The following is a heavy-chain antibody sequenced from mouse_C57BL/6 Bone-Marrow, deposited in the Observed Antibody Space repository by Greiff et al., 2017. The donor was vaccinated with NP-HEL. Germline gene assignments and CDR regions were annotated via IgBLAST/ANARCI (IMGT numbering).Heavy chain of an antibody. J-gene: IGHJ1*03. D-gene: IGHD1-1*01. CDR1: GYAFSSSW. CDR3: AQIYYCWYFEV. Sequence: VKLMESGPELVKPGASVKISCKASGYAFSSSWMNWVKQRPGKGLEWIGRIYPGDGDTNYNGKFKGKATLTADKSSSTAYMQLSSLTSEDSAVYFGAQIYYCWYFEVWGTGTTVTVAS. V-gene: IGHV1-82*01. CDR2: IYPGDGDT.